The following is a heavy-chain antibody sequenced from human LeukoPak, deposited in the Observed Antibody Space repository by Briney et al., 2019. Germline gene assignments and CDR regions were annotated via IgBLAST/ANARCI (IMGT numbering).Heavy chain of an antibody. D-gene: IGHD5-12*01. J-gene: IGHJ3*02. CDR2: ISSSSSYI. CDR1: GFTFSSYS. CDR3: ARARRRDGYPFDI. V-gene: IGHV3-21*01. Sequence: GGSLGLSCAASGFTFSSYSMTWVRQAPGKGLEWVSSISSSSSYIYYADSVKGRFTISRDNAKNSLYLQMNSLRAEDTAVYYCARARRRDGYPFDIWGQGTMVTVSS.